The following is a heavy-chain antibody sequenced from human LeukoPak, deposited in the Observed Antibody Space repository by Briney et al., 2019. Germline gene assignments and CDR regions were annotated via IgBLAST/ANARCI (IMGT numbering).Heavy chain of an antibody. CDR3: ARDRDEVYDFWSGYYFDY. CDR2: ISAYNGNT. J-gene: IGHJ4*02. CDR1: GYTFTSFG. D-gene: IGHD3-3*01. V-gene: IGHV1-18*01. Sequence: ASVKVSCKASGYTFTSFGISWARQAPGQGLEWMGWISAYNGNTNYAQKLQGRVTMTTDTSTSTAYMELRSLRSDDTAVYYCARDRDEVYDFWSGYYFDYRGQGTLVTVSS.